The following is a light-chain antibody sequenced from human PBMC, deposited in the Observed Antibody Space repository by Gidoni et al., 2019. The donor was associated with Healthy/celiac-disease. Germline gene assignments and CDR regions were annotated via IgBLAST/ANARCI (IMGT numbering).Light chain of an antibody. J-gene: IGKJ4*01. CDR3: QQYYSTPLT. CDR2: GAS. CDR1: QSVLYRSHNKNY. Sequence: DIVMTQSPDSLAVSLCERATINCKSSQSVLYRSHNKNYLAWYQQKPGQPPKLLIYGASTRESGVPDRFSGSGSGTDFTLTISSLQAEDVAVYYCQQYYSTPLTFGGGTKLEIK. V-gene: IGKV4-1*01.